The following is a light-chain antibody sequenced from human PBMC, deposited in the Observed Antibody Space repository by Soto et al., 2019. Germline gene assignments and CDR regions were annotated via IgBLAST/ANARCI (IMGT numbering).Light chain of an antibody. CDR3: AAWGDTLSEL. Sequence: QSVLTQQPSASGTPGQRVTISCSGRASNIGSNYVYWYQQFPGMAPKLLIYRNNQRPSGVPDRFSGSKSGTSASLAISGLRSEDEGDYFCAAWGDTLSELFGTGTKVTVL. CDR2: RNN. V-gene: IGLV1-47*01. CDR1: ASNIGSNY. J-gene: IGLJ1*01.